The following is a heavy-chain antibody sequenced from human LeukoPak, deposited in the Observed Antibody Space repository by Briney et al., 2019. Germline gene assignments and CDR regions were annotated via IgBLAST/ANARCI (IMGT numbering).Heavy chain of an antibody. D-gene: IGHD6-19*01. CDR2: IKQDGSEK. Sequence: GGSLRLSCAASGFTFSSYWMSWVRQAPGKGLEWVANIKQDGSEKYYVDSVKGRFTTSRGNAKNSLYLQMNSLRAEDTAVYYCASTQWLGRYYYYGMDVWGKGTTVTVSS. CDR1: GFTFSSYW. CDR3: ASTQWLGRYYYYGMDV. V-gene: IGHV3-7*03. J-gene: IGHJ6*04.